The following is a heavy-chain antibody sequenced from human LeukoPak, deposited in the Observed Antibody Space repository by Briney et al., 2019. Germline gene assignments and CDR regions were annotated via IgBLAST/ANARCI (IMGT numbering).Heavy chain of an antibody. V-gene: IGHV1-69*13. CDR2: IIPIFGTA. Sequence: GASVKVSRKASGGTVSRYPISWVRQAPGQGLEWMGGIIPIFGTANYAQKFQGRVTITADESTSTAYMELSSLRSEDTAVYYCARDRPGRYCSTISCYSASPFDPWGQGTLVTVSS. CDR3: ARDRPGRYCSTISCYSASPFDP. D-gene: IGHD2-2*02. J-gene: IGHJ5*02. CDR1: GGTVSRYP.